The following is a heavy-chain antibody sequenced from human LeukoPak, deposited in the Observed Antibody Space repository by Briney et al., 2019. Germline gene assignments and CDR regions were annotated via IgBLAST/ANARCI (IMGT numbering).Heavy chain of an antibody. Sequence: GGSLRLSCAASGFTFDDYGMSWVRQAPGKGLEWVSGINWNGGSTGYADSVKGRFTISRDNAKNSLYLQMSSLRAEDTASYYCARDGGSYSDYWGQGTLVTVSS. CDR2: INWNGGST. V-gene: IGHV3-20*04. D-gene: IGHD1-26*01. CDR3: ARDGGSYSDY. J-gene: IGHJ4*02. CDR1: GFTFDDYG.